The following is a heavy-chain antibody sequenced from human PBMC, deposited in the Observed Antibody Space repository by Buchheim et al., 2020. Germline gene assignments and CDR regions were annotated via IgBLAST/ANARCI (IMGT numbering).Heavy chain of an antibody. Sequence: QVQLVESGGGLVKPGGSLRLSCAASGFTFSDYYMSWIRQAPGKGLEWVSYISSSGSTIYYADSVKGRFTISRDNAKNSLYLQMNSLRAEDTAVYYCARDSSSVWSLHARGLGELSSEYYFDYWGQGTL. V-gene: IGHV3-11*01. CDR1: GFTFSDYY. CDR2: ISSSGSTI. J-gene: IGHJ4*02. CDR3: ARDSSSVWSLHARGLGELSSEYYFDY. D-gene: IGHD3-16*02.